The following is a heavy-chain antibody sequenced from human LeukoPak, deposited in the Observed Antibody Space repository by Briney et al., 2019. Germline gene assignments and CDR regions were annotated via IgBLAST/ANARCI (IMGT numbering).Heavy chain of an antibody. CDR2: ISGSGGST. V-gene: IGHV3-23*01. CDR1: GFTFSSSA. J-gene: IGHJ5*02. D-gene: IGHD1-14*01. CDR3: ARDLGYKNAGANWFDP. Sequence: PGGSLRLSCAASGFTFSSSAMSWVRQAPGKGLEWVSAISGSGGSTYYADSVKGRFTISRDNSKNTLYLQMNSLRAEDTAVYYCARDLGYKNAGANWFDPWGQGTLVTVSS.